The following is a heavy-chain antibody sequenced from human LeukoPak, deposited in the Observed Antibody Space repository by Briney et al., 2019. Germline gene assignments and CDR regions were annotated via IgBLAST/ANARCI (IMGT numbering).Heavy chain of an antibody. Sequence: GRSLRLSCAASGFTFSNYGVHWVRQAPGKGLEWVAVISYDGSNKGYADSVKGRFTITRDNSKNTLYLQMNSLRTEDTAVYYCXKDSTSGRYXXVXYNIDYWGQGTLVTVSS. CDR1: GFTFSNYG. V-gene: IGHV3-30*18. D-gene: IGHD2-2*01. J-gene: IGHJ4*02. CDR2: ISYDGSNK. CDR3: XKDSTSGRYXXVXYNIDY.